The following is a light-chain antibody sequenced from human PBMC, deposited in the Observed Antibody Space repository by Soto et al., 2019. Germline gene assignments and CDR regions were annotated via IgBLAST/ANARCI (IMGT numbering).Light chain of an antibody. V-gene: IGLV2-8*01. Sequence: QSALTQPPSASGSTGHSVTISCTGASSDIGTYDSVSWYQRQAGKAPKLIIYEVVKRPSGVPDRFSGSKSGNMASLTVSGLQAEDEADYYCSSYAGRDVYVFGTGTKVTVL. CDR1: SSDIGTYDS. CDR2: EVV. J-gene: IGLJ1*01. CDR3: SSYAGRDVYV.